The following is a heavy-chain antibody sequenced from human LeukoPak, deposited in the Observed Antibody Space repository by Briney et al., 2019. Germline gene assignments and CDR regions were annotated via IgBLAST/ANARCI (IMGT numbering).Heavy chain of an antibody. CDR3: ARAPRNSSTMLDY. CDR1: GYTFTSYW. V-gene: IGHV1-46*01. D-gene: IGHD6-13*01. CDR2: ISPDGGST. Sequence: GASVKVSCKASGYTFTSYWIQWVRQAPGQGLEWMGLISPDGGSTAYAHRFQGRVTMTRDTSTSTVYMDFSSLRSEDTALYYCARAPRNSSTMLDYWGQGTLVTVSS. J-gene: IGHJ4*02.